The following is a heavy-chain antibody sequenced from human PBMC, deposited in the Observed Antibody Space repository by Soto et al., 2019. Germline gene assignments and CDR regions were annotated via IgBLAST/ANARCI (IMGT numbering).Heavy chain of an antibody. CDR1: GYSVSSNSAA. V-gene: IGHV6-1*01. J-gene: IGHJ6*02. CDR2: TYYRSKWYN. CDR3: ARDHSSGWYSDYYYYGMDV. Sequence: SQTLSLTCAITGYSVSSNSAAWNWISQSPSRGLEWLGRTYYRSKWYNDYAVSVKSRRNINPDTSKNQFSLQLKSVTPEDTAVYYCARDHSSGWYSDYYYYGMDVSGQGTTVTVSS. D-gene: IGHD6-19*01.